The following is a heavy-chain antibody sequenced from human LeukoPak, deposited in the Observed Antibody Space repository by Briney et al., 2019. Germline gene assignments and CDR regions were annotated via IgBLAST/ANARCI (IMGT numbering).Heavy chain of an antibody. D-gene: IGHD5-18*01. V-gene: IGHV1-69*04. CDR2: IIPILGIA. J-gene: IGHJ4*02. CDR3: ARANGYSYGYGRGYFDY. Sequence: SVKVSCKASGGTFSSYAISWVRQAPGQGLEWMGRIIPILGIANYAQKFQGRVTITADKSTSTAYMELSSLRSGDTAVYYCARANGYSYGYGRGYFDYWGQGTLVTVSS. CDR1: GGTFSSYA.